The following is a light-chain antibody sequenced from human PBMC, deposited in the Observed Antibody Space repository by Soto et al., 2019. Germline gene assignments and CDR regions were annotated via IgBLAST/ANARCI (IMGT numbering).Light chain of an antibody. CDR1: QDIRND. CDR3: QQYYNLPLT. Sequence: DIQMTQSPSSLSASVGDRVTIACQASQDIRNDLNWYQHKPGKAPKLLIYDASNLEAGVPSRFSGSGSGTDFTLTISSLQTQDIATYYCQQYYNLPLTFGGGTKMQI. V-gene: IGKV1-33*01. J-gene: IGKJ4*01. CDR2: DAS.